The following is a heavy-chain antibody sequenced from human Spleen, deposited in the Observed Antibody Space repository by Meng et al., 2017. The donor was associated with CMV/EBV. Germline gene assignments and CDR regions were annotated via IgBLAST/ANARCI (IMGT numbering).Heavy chain of an antibody. D-gene: IGHD2-2*01. CDR1: YTCTGYN. J-gene: IGHJ5*02. V-gene: IGHV1-2*02. CDR3: ARDSFCSRGSCEKSWLDP. Sequence: YTCTGYNLPRGGLGPGQGLEWQGLDNPSRSGTNFAQKFQGRLTMTRDTSITTAYMELGRLRSDDTATYYCARDSFCSRGSCEKSWLDPWGQGTLVTVSS. CDR2: DNPSRSGT.